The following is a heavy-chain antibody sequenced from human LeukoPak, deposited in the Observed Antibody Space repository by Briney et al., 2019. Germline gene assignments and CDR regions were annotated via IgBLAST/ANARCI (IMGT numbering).Heavy chain of an antibody. D-gene: IGHD5-18*01. CDR1: GGSISSYY. Sequence: PSETLPLTCTVSGGSISSYYWSWIRQPPGKGLEWIGYIYYSGSTNYNPSLKSRVTISVDTSKNQFSLKLSSVTAADTAVYYCARHEGYSYGYGMIAFDIWGQGTMVTVSS. V-gene: IGHV4-59*08. CDR2: IYYSGST. CDR3: ARHEGYSYGYGMIAFDI. J-gene: IGHJ3*02.